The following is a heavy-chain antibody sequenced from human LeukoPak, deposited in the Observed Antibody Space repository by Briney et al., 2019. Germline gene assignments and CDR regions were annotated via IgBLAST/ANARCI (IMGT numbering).Heavy chain of an antibody. CDR2: IYSGGST. Sequence: PGGSLRLSCAASGFTVSINYMSWVRQAPGKGLEWVSVIYSGGSTYHADSVKGRFTISRDNSKNTVYLQMNSLRAEDTAVYNCARGPDSSNWYEPVDYWGQGTLVTVSS. D-gene: IGHD6-13*01. V-gene: IGHV3-66*01. CDR1: GFTVSINY. CDR3: ARGPDSSNWYEPVDY. J-gene: IGHJ4*02.